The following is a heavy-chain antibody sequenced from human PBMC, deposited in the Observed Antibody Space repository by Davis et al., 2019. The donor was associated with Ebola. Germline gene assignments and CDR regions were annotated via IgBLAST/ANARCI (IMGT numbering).Heavy chain of an antibody. V-gene: IGHV6-1*01. CDR1: GVTVSSNSVH. Sequence: MPAESLTLSCAISGVTVSSNSVHWNWHRPSPARGLVWLGRSYYRSKWFSDYAVSVRSRITIYADTSKNQFSLQLTSVTPEDTAVYYCARVIAVAAVEGSDWFDPWGQGTLVTVSS. J-gene: IGHJ5*02. CDR2: SYYRSKWFS. CDR3: ARVIAVAAVEGSDWFDP. D-gene: IGHD6-19*01.